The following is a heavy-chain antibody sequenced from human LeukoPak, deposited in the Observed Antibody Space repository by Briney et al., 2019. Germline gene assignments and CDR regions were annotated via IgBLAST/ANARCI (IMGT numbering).Heavy chain of an antibody. V-gene: IGHV5-51*01. CDR1: GYSFTSYW. J-gene: IGHJ4*02. CDR3: ARARLAVGIPGDY. CDR2: IYPGDSDT. D-gene: IGHD6-19*01. Sequence: GESQKISCKGSGYSFTSYWIGWVRQMPGKGLEWMGIIYPGDSDTRYSPSFQGQVTISADKSISTAYLQWSSLKASDTAMYYCARARLAVGIPGDYWGQGTLVTVSS.